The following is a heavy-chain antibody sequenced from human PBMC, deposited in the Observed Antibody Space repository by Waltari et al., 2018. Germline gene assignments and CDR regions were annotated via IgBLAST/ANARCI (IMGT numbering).Heavy chain of an antibody. CDR3: AKSWAGEGDYYYYDRDV. J-gene: IGHJ6*03. CDR1: GYTFTGYY. CDR2: LNPTSRGT. V-gene: IGHV1-2*02. Sequence: QVQLVQSGAEVKKPGASVKVSCKASGYTFTGYYMHWARQAPGQGLEWVGWLNPTSRGTNDARKFQGRVTMTRETSISTAYMVLSRLRSDDTAVYYCAKSWAGEGDYYYYDRDVWGKGTTVTISS. D-gene: IGHD3-10*01.